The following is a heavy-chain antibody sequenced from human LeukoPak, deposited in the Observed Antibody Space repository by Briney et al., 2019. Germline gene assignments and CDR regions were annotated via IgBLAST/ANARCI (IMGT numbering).Heavy chain of an antibody. CDR3: AKGNNYDFWSGPSRWFDP. Sequence: GGSLRLSCAASGFTFSSYWMSWVRQAPGKGLEWVSAISGSGGSTYYADSVKGRFTISRDNSKNTLYLQMNSLRAEDTAVYYCAKGNNYDFWSGPSRWFDPWGQGTLVTVSS. J-gene: IGHJ5*02. D-gene: IGHD3-3*01. CDR2: ISGSGGST. V-gene: IGHV3-23*01. CDR1: GFTFSSYW.